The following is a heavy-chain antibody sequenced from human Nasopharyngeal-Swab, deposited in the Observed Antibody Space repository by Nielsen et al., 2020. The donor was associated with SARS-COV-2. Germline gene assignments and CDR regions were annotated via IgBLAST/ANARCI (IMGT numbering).Heavy chain of an antibody. J-gene: IGHJ4*02. CDR2: INSNGRSA. CDR1: GFSVSSNY. D-gene: IGHD1-1*01. V-gene: IGHV3-74*01. CDR3: ARHGGGWNDAFLDY. Sequence: GESLKISCATPGFSVSSNYMSWVRQAPGKGPMWVSRINSNGRSAAYADSVMGRFTISRDNAKNTLILQMNSLRADDSAIYYCARHGGGWNDAFLDYWGQGTLVTVSS.